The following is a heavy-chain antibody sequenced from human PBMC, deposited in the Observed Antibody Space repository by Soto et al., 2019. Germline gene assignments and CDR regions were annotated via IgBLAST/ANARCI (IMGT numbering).Heavy chain of an antibody. D-gene: IGHD1-26*01. Sequence: PSETLCRAFAVYCGAFSGYYWIWFRQPPGKGLEWIGEINHSGSTNYNPSLKSRVTISVDTSKNQFSLKLSSVTAADTAVYYCARGLSGSYYYWGQGTLVTVSS. J-gene: IGHJ4*02. V-gene: IGHV4-34*01. CDR3: ARGLSGSYYY. CDR2: INHSGST. CDR1: CGAFSGYY.